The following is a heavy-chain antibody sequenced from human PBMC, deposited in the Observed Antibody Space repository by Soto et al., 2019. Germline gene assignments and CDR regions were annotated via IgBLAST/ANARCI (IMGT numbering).Heavy chain of an antibody. D-gene: IGHD3-10*01. CDR2: INAGNGNT. CDR3: ARAKSTMVRGVGGLDY. V-gene: IGHV1-3*01. J-gene: IGHJ4*02. Sequence: QVQLVQSGAEVKKPGASVKVSCKASGYTFTSYAMHWVRQAPGQRLEWMGWINAGNGNTKYSQKFQGRVTITSDTYASTAYMERSSLRSEDTAVYYCARAKSTMVRGVGGLDYWGQGTLVTVSS. CDR1: GYTFTSYA.